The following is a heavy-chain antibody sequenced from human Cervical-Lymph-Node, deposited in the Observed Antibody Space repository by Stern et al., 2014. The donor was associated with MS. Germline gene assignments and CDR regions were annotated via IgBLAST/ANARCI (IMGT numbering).Heavy chain of an antibody. Sequence: QLQLQESGPGLVKPSQTLSLTCTVSGGSISSGSYYWSWIRQPAGKGLEXIGRIYTSGSTNYNPSLKSRVTISVDTSQNPFSLKLSSVTAADTAVYYCARDCRLRYFDNYGMDVWGQGTTVTVSS. J-gene: IGHJ6*02. CDR1: GGSISSGSYY. CDR3: ARDCRLRYFDNYGMDV. V-gene: IGHV4-61*02. D-gene: IGHD3-9*01. CDR2: IYTSGST.